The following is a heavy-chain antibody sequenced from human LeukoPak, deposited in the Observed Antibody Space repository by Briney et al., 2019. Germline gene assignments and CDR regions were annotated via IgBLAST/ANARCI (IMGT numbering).Heavy chain of an antibody. V-gene: IGHV1-18*01. D-gene: IGHD6-13*01. Sequence: EASVKVSCKASGYTFTSYGISWLRQTPGQGLEWMGWISAYNGNTNYAQKLQGRVTMTTDTSTSTAYMELRSLRSDDTAVYYCARTGLILAAAEPLDYWGQGTLVTVSS. CDR3: ARTGLILAAAEPLDY. CDR2: ISAYNGNT. CDR1: GYTFTSYG. J-gene: IGHJ4*02.